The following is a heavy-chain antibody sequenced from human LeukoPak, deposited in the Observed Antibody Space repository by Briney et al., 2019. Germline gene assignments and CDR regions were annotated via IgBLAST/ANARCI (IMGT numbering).Heavy chain of an antibody. CDR3: ARVTYYYDSSGDFDY. V-gene: IGHV4-39*07. Sequence: SETLSLTCTVSGGSISRYYWGWIRQPPGKGLEWIGSIYYSGSTYYNPSLKSRVTISVDTSKNQFSLKLSSVTAADTAVYYCARVTYYYDSSGDFDYWGQGTLVTVSS. CDR1: GGSISRYY. J-gene: IGHJ4*02. CDR2: IYYSGST. D-gene: IGHD3-22*01.